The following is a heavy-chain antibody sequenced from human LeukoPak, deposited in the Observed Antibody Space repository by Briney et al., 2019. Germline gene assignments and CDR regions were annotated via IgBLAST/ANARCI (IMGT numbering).Heavy chain of an antibody. CDR3: ARGLAHGGIANWFDP. CDR2: IFPSGST. D-gene: IGHD2-21*01. CDR1: GGSLNSFSHY. J-gene: IGHJ5*02. Sequence: SETLSLTCSVPGGSLNSFSHYWAWIRQPPGKGLEWVGCIFPSGSTYYNPSLQSRVTFSLDKSNNHFALKLTSLTAADTAVYYCARGLAHGGIANWFDPWGQGTLVTVSS. V-gene: IGHV4-39*06.